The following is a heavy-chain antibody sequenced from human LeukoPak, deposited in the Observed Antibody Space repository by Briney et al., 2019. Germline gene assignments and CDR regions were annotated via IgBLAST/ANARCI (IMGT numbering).Heavy chain of an antibody. CDR3: ARGPRDSSSSNYMRRFDY. V-gene: IGHV4-38-2*01. D-gene: IGHD3-22*01. J-gene: IGHJ4*02. CDR1: GYSISSDNY. Sequence: SETLSLTCALSGYSISSDNYWVWIRQPPGQGLEWTGGIYHSGSTYHNPSLKSPVTLSVDTAQNQFSVKLSSVTAADTAVYYCARGPRDSSSSNYMRRFDYWGQGTLVTVSS. CDR2: IYHSGST.